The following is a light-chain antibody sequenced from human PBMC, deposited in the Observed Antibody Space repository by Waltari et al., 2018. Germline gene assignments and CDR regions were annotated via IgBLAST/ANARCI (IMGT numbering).Light chain of an antibody. Sequence: QLVLTQSPSASASLGASVKLTCTLSSGHSSNVIAWLQQQPEKGPRYLMKVNSDGSHSKGDRIPGRVSGSSSGAARYLPLSSLQSEDEADYYCQTGGHGTWVFGGGTKLTVL. CDR1: SGHSSNV. CDR3: QTGGHGTWV. CDR2: VNSDGSH. V-gene: IGLV4-69*01. J-gene: IGLJ3*02.